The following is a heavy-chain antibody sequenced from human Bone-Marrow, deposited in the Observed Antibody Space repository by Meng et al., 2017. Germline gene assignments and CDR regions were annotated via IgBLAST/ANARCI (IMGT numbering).Heavy chain of an antibody. J-gene: IGHJ4*02. CDR1: GGSFRSYS. V-gene: IGHV1-69*13. Sequence: AAQVSSKASGGSFRSYSISWVRQAPGQGLAWMGGIIPLFGTANYAQKFQGRVTITADESTSKAHMEMSSLRSEDTAVYYCASPLGSSSWYYFDYWGQGTLVTVSS. D-gene: IGHD6-13*01. CDR2: IIPLFGTA. CDR3: ASPLGSSSWYYFDY.